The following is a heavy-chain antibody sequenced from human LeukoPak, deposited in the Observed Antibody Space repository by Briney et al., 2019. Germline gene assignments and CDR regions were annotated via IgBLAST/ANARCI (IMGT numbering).Heavy chain of an antibody. D-gene: IGHD5-18*01. CDR3: ARGWEVGYSYGYYFDY. J-gene: IGHJ4*02. CDR1: GGSISSSNYY. V-gene: IGHV4-39*01. Sequence: SETLSLTCTVSGGSISSSNYYWGWIRQPPGKGLEWIGSIYYSGSTYYNPSLKSRVTISVDTSKNQSSLKLSSVTAAGTAVYYCARGWEVGYSYGYYFDYWGQGTLVTVSS. CDR2: IYYSGST.